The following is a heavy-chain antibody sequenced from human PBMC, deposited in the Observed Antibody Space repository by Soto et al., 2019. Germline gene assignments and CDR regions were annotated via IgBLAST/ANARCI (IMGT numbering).Heavy chain of an antibody. Sequence: GGSLRLSCAASGFTFSSYGMHWVRQAPGKGLEWVAVIWYDGSNKYYADSVKGRFTISRDNSKNTLYLQMNSLRAEDTAVYYCARDQGRREQLVQVEYFDYWGHGTLVTVSS. D-gene: IGHD6-13*01. V-gene: IGHV3-33*08. CDR2: IWYDGSNK. J-gene: IGHJ4*01. CDR1: GFTFSSYG. CDR3: ARDQGRREQLVQVEYFDY.